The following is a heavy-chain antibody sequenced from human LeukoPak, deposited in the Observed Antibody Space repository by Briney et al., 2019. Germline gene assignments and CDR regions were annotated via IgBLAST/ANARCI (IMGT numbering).Heavy chain of an antibody. Sequence: PGGSLRLSCAASGFTFSNYYMNWIRQAPGKGLEWVSSITSTGVTIYYADSVKGRFTMSRDNAKNSLYPQMNSLKPDDTAVYFCARELHSSTWDYYYMDVWGKGTTVTVSS. CDR3: ARELHSSTWDYYYMDV. CDR1: GFTFSNYY. CDR2: ITSTGVTI. J-gene: IGHJ6*03. D-gene: IGHD6-13*01. V-gene: IGHV3-11*01.